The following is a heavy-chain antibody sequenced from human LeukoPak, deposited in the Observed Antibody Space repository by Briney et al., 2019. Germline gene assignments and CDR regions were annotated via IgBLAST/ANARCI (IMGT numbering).Heavy chain of an antibody. D-gene: IGHD3-10*01. Sequence: GGSLRLSCVTSGFTFSSYGMHWVRQAPGKGLEWVAFIRYDGSNQYYADSVKGRFTISRDNSKNTLYLQMNSLRAEDTAVYYCAKDPFFASGKLDYWGQEILVTVSS. CDR1: GFTFSSYG. CDR2: IRYDGSNQ. CDR3: AKDPFFASGKLDY. J-gene: IGHJ4*02. V-gene: IGHV3-30*02.